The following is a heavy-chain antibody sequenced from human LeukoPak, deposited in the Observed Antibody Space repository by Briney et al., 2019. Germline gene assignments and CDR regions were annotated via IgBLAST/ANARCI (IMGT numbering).Heavy chain of an antibody. V-gene: IGHV4-4*07. CDR1: GGSISSYY. Sequence: PSETLSLTCTVSGGSISSYYWSWIRQPAGKGLEWIGRIYTSGSTNYNPSLKSRVTMSVDTSKNQFSLKLSSVTAADTAVYYCARDHCSGGSCYFPLDYWDQGTLVTVSS. CDR2: IYTSGST. D-gene: IGHD2-15*01. CDR3: ARDHCSGGSCYFPLDY. J-gene: IGHJ4*02.